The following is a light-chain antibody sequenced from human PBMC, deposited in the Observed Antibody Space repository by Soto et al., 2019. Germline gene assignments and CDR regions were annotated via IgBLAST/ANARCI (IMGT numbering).Light chain of an antibody. V-gene: IGKV3-20*01. CDR1: QSVTNNY. CDR2: DAS. CDR3: QQYGVSPLMFT. J-gene: IGKJ2*01. Sequence: EIVLVQSPGTLSLSPGERATLSCRASQSVTNNYLAWYQQNPGQAPRLLIYDASSRATGVPDRFGGSGSGTDFTLTITRLEPEDFAVYYCQQYGVSPLMFTFGQGTKVGVK.